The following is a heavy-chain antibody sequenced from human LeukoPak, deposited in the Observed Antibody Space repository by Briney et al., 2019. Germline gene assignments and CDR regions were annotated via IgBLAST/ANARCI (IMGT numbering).Heavy chain of an antibody. Sequence: ASVKVSCKTSGYTFTDYYMHWVRQAPGQGLEWMASIDPDSGGTNYAQRFQGRVTVTRDTSIITAYMELSRLRFDDTAVYYCAREYYDSSGLKHAFDIWGQGTMVTVSS. CDR2: IDPDSGGT. V-gene: IGHV1-2*02. D-gene: IGHD3-22*01. CDR1: GYTFTDYY. J-gene: IGHJ3*02. CDR3: AREYYDSSGLKHAFDI.